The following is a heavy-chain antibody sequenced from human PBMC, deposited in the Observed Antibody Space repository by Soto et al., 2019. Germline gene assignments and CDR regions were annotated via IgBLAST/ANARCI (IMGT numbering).Heavy chain of an antibody. CDR2: IFHSGSA. CDR3: ARYTFGHDREYHYAMDV. Sequence: SETLSLTCTVSGASISSSAYYWSWVRQPPGKGLEWIGYIFHSGSAYYNPSLKSRVTISVDTSKNQFSLKLTSVTAADTAVFYCARYTFGHDREYHYAMDVWGQGTTVTVAS. CDR1: GASISSSAYY. D-gene: IGHD3-10*02. V-gene: IGHV4-30-4*01. J-gene: IGHJ6*02.